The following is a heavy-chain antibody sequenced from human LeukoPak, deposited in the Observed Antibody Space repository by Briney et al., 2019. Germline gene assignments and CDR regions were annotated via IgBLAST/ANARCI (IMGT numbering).Heavy chain of an antibody. D-gene: IGHD6-13*01. CDR3: AKDLSAAGPYGMDV. CDR1: GFTFSSYG. J-gene: IGHJ6*02. CDR2: ISYDGSNK. Sequence: GSLRLSCAASGFTFSSYGMHWVRQAPGKGLEWVAVISYDGSNKYYADSVKGRFTISRDNSKNTLYLQMNSLRAEDTAVYYCAKDLSAAGPYGMDVWGQGTTVTVSS. V-gene: IGHV3-30*18.